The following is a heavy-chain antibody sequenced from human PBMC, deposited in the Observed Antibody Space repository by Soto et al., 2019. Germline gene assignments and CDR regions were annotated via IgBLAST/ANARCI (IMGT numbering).Heavy chain of an antibody. J-gene: IGHJ4*02. V-gene: IGHV4-59*01. CDR1: GGSMSPYY. D-gene: IGHD3-22*01. CDR2: IYYSGST. CDR3: ARASYFSDSFGYFLDS. Sequence: PSETLALTCTVSGGSMSPYYWGWIRQTPGKGLEWIAYIYYSGSTNSNPSLKSPVTISVDTSKNQCSLKLSSVTAADTAVYYCARASYFSDSFGYFLDSWGQGTLVTVSS.